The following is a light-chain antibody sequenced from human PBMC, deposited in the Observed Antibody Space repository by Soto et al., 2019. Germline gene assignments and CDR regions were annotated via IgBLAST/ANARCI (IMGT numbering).Light chain of an antibody. CDR2: LNSDGSQ. Sequence: QLVLTQSPSASASLGASVKLTCTLSSGHRSYTIAWHQQLPEKGPRYLMTLNSDGSQRKGDGIPDRFSGSSSGAERYLIISSLQSEDEADYYCQTWGTGYVVFGGGTKLIVL. CDR1: SGHRSYT. J-gene: IGLJ2*01. CDR3: QTWGTGYVV. V-gene: IGLV4-69*01.